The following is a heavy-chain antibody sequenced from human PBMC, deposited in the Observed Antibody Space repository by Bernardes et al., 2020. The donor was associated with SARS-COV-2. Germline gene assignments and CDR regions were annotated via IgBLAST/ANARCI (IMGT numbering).Heavy chain of an antibody. J-gene: IGHJ4*02. D-gene: IGHD5-12*01. Sequence: GGSLRLSCAASGFTFTNSWMHWVRQAPGKGLVWVSRINSDGGTTSYADSVKGRFTISRDNAKNTLYLQMNSLRAEDTAVYYCARRVSGDGYYYFDYWGQGTLVTVSS. CDR2: INSDGGTT. CDR3: ARRVSGDGYYYFDY. CDR1: GFTFTNSW. V-gene: IGHV3-74*01.